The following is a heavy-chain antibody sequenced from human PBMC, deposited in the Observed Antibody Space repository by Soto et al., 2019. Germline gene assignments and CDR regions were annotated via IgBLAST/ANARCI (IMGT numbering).Heavy chain of an antibody. J-gene: IGHJ4*02. CDR3: VRDPSSGYRSFDY. V-gene: IGHV1-46*03. Sequence: GASVKGSCKASGYTFTSQYMHRGRQAPGQGLEWMGIINPSGGSTSYAQKFQGRVTMTRDTSTSTVYMELSSLRSEDTAVYYCVRDPSSGYRSFDYWGQGTLVTV. D-gene: IGHD3-22*01. CDR2: INPSGGST. CDR1: GYTFTSQY.